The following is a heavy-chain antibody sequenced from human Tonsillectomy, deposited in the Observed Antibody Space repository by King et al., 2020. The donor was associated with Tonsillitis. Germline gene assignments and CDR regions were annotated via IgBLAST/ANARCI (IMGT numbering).Heavy chain of an antibody. V-gene: IGHV3-49*03. Sequence: EVKLVESGGGLVQPGRSLRLSCTASGFTFGDYAMSWFRQAPGKGLEWVGFIRSKAYGGTTEYAASVKGRFTISRDDSKSIAYLQMNSLKTEDTAVYYCTRALGYTSGWNNWFDPWGQGTLVTVSS. CDR1: GFTFGDYA. CDR3: TRALGYTSGWNNWFDP. CDR2: IRSKAYGGTT. J-gene: IGHJ5*02. D-gene: IGHD6-19*01.